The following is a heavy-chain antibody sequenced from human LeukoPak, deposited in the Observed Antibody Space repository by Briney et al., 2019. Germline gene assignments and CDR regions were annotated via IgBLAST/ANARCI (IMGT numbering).Heavy chain of an antibody. CDR1: GFTFSSYG. Sequence: GGSLRLSCAASGFTFSSYGMSWVRQAPGKGLEWVSAISGSGGSTYYADSVKGRFTISRDNSKNTLYLQMNSLRAEDTAVYYCARGNFDWFLNWFDPWGQGTLVTVSS. CDR2: ISGSGGST. CDR3: ARGNFDWFLNWFDP. D-gene: IGHD3-9*01. J-gene: IGHJ5*02. V-gene: IGHV3-23*01.